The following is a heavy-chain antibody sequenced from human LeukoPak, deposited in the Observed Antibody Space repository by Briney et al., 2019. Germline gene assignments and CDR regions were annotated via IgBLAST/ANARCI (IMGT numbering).Heavy chain of an antibody. D-gene: IGHD1-26*01. J-gene: IGHJ4*02. CDR1: GGSISSYY. CDR3: ARGYSGSKALLLCYFDY. Sequence: PSETLSLTCTVSGGSISSYYWSWIRQPAGKGLEWIGRIYTSGSTNYNPSLKSRVTMSVDTSKNQFSLKLSSVTAADTAVYYCARGYSGSKALLLCYFDYWVQGTLVTVSS. V-gene: IGHV4-4*07. CDR2: IYTSGST.